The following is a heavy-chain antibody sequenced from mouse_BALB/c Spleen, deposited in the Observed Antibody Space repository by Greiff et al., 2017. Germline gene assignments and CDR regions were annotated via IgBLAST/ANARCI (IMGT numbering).Heavy chain of an antibody. D-gene: IGHD3-3*01. Sequence: EVQLVESGGGLVKPGGSLKLSCAASGFTFSSYTMSWVRQTPEKRLEWVATISSGGSYTYYPDSVKGRFTISRDNAKNTLYLQMSSLKSEDTAMYYCTRERGQAMDYWGQGTSVTVSS. V-gene: IGHV5-6-4*01. J-gene: IGHJ4*01. CDR3: TRERGQAMDY. CDR1: GFTFSSYT. CDR2: ISSGGSYT.